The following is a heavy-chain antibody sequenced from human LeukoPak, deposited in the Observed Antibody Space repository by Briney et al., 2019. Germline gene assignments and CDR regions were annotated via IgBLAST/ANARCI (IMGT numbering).Heavy chain of an antibody. CDR3: AKDSHTIFGVVSHDY. J-gene: IGHJ4*02. D-gene: IGHD3-3*01. Sequence: GGSLRLSCAASGFTFSSYSMNWVRQAPGKGLEWVSSISSSSSYIYYADSVKGRFTISRDNAKNSLYLQMNSLRAEDTAVYYCAKDSHTIFGVVSHDYWGQGTLVTVSS. CDR1: GFTFSSYS. CDR2: ISSSSSYI. V-gene: IGHV3-21*01.